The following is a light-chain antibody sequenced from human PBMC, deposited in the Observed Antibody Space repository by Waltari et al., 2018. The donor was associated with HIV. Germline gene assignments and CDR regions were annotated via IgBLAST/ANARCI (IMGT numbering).Light chain of an antibody. Sequence: QSVLTQPPSVSAAPGQKVPIPCSGTTSTIGQNYVSWSQHIPGTAPKLLISDNNKRPSGIPDRFSGSKSGTSATLGITGLQTGDEADYYCGTWDSSLSTGGVFGTGTKVTVL. V-gene: IGLV1-51*01. J-gene: IGLJ1*01. CDR3: GTWDSSLSTGGV. CDR2: DNN. CDR1: TSTIGQNY.